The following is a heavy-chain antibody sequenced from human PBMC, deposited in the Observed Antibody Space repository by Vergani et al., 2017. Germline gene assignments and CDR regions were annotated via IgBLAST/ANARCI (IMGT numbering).Heavy chain of an antibody. V-gene: IGHV3-48*01. CDR2: ISGSSSDI. CDR3: ARAEYQLPYHY. CDR1: GFSFSIYG. J-gene: IGHJ4*02. D-gene: IGHD2-2*01. Sequence: EVQLVESGGGLVKPGGSLTLSCAASGFSFSIYGMTWVRQAPGKGLEWVSYISGSSSDISYADSVKGRFTISRDNAKNSLYLQMNSLRAEDTALYYCARAEYQLPYHYWGQGTLVTVSS.